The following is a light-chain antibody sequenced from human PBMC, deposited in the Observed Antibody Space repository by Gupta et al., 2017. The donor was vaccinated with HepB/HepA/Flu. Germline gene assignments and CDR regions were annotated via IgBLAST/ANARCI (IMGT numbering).Light chain of an antibody. J-gene: IGLJ2*01. Sequence: QSALTQPASVSASPGQSITISCTGTSRDVGSYNLFSWYQQHPGKVPKLIIYEVTKRPSGVSNRFSGSKSGNTASLTISGLQAEDEADYYCCSYTISSVLFGGGTKLTVL. CDR2: EVT. CDR3: CSYTISSVL. CDR1: SRDVGSYNL. V-gene: IGLV2-23*02.